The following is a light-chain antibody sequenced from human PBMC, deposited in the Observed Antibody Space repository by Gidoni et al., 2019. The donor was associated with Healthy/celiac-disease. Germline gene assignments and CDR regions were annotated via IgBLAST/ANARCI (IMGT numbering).Light chain of an antibody. J-gene: IGKJ5*01. V-gene: IGKV1-12*01. CDR1: QVISSW. CDR3: QQANSFPIT. CDR2: AAS. Sequence: DIQMTPSPSSVSASVGDSVTITCRASQVISSWLAWYQQKPGKAPKLLIYAASSLQSGVPSRFSGSGSGTDFTLTISSLQPEDFATYYCQQANSFPITFGQGTRLEIK.